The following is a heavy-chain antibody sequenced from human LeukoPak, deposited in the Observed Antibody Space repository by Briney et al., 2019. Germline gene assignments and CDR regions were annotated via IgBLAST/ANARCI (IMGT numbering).Heavy chain of an antibody. Sequence: GGSLRLSCAASGFTFNKYAMMWVRQAPGRGLELVSTINAGGDSTYYADSVTGRFTISRDNSKKTLFLQMNSLRADDTAVYYCARDPNGDYVGAFDFWGQGTMVTVSS. V-gene: IGHV3-23*01. CDR3: ARDPNGDYVGAFDF. D-gene: IGHD4-17*01. J-gene: IGHJ3*01. CDR2: INAGGDST. CDR1: GFTFNKYA.